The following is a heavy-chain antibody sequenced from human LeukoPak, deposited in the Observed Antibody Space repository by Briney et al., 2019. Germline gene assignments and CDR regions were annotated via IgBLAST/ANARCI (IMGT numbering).Heavy chain of an antibody. CDR1: GFTFSSYG. CDR3: AKDRQYSSGWYSIGRAVGFDY. D-gene: IGHD6-19*01. CDR2: ISYDGSNK. V-gene: IGHV3-30*18. Sequence: GGSLRLSCAASGFTFSSYGMHWVRQAPGKGLEWVAVISYDGSNKYYADSVKGRFTISRDNSKNTLYLQMNSLRAEDTAVYYCAKDRQYSSGWYSIGRAVGFDYWGQGTLVTVSS. J-gene: IGHJ4*02.